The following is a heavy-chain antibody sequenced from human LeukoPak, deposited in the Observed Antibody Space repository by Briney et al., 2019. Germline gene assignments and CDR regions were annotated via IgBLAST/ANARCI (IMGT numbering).Heavy chain of an antibody. V-gene: IGHV3-23*01. J-gene: IGHJ4*02. CDR2: ISGSGGST. CDR3: AKSRYSSSWYFDY. D-gene: IGHD6-13*01. Sequence: GGSLRLSCAASGFTFSSYAMSWVRQAPGKGLEWVSAISGSGGSTYYADSVRGRFTISRDNSKNTLYLQMNSLRAEDTAVYYCAKSRYSSSWYFDYWGQGTLVTVSS. CDR1: GFTFSSYA.